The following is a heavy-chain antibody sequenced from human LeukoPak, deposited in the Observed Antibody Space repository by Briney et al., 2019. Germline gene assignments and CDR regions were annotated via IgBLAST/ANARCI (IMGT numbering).Heavy chain of an antibody. CDR1: GGSIRSYY. CDR2: IDYSGST. D-gene: IGHD3-10*01. V-gene: IGHV4-59*01. CDR3: ARETPYGSGSYPFDY. Sequence: PSETLSLTCTVSGGSIRSYYWSWIRQPPGKGLEWIGYIDYSGSTNYNPSLKSRVSISVDTSKNEVSLKMTSVTAADTAVYYCARETPYGSGSYPFDYWGQGILVTVSS. J-gene: IGHJ4*02.